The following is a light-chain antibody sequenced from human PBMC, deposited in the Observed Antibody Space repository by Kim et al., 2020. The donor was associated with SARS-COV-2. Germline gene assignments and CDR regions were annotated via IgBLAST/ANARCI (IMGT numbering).Light chain of an antibody. CDR3: NSRDSSTNHLV. CDR1: SLRSYY. J-gene: IGLJ2*01. CDR2: GKN. Sequence: ALGQTVRITCQGASLRSYYASWYQQKAGQAPVVVIYGKNNRLSGIPDRFSGSTSGNTASLTITGAQAEDEAVYYCNSRDSSTNHLVFGGGTQLTVL. V-gene: IGLV3-19*01.